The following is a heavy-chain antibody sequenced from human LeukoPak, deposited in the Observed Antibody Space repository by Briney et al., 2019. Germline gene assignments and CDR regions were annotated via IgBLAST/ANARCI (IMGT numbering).Heavy chain of an antibody. V-gene: IGHV1-2*02. CDR3: ARVPAAGTGPDY. J-gene: IGHJ4*02. Sequence: ASVKVSCKASGYTFPANYMHWVRQAPGQGLEWMGWINPNSGGSNCAQKFQGRVTMTREASISTAYMELSRLSSDDTAVYYCARVPAAGTGPDYWGQGTLVTVSS. CDR1: GYTFPANY. CDR2: INPNSGGS. D-gene: IGHD6-13*01.